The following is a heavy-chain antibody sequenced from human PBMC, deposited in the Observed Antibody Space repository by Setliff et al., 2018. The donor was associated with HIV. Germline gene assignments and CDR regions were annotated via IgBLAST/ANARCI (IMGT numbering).Heavy chain of an antibody. Sequence: SETLSLTCAVYGGSFSGYYWSWIRQPPGKGLEWIGEINHSGSTNYNPSLKSRVTISVDTSKNQFSLKLSSVTAADTAVYYCARDRENCSGGSCYPPGFDPWGQGTLVTVSS. J-gene: IGHJ5*02. V-gene: IGHV4-34*01. CDR3: ARDRENCSGGSCYPPGFDP. D-gene: IGHD2-15*01. CDR2: INHSGST. CDR1: GGSFSGYY.